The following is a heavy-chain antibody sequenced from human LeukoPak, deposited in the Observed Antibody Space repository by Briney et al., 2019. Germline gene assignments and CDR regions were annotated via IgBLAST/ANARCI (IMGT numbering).Heavy chain of an antibody. CDR3: ARQARFSNWFDP. CDR1: GGSISGYY. CDR2: IYYSGNT. J-gene: IGHJ5*02. D-gene: IGHD3-3*01. V-gene: IGHV4-59*08. Sequence: SETLSLTCTVSGGSISGYYWSWIRQPPGKGLEWIGYIYYSGNTKYNPSLKSRVTISVDTSKNQLSLKLSSVTAADTAVYYRARQARFSNWFDPWGQGTLVTVSS.